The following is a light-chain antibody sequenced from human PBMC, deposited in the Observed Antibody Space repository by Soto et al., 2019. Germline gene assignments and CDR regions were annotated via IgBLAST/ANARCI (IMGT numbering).Light chain of an antibody. J-gene: IGKJ5*01. CDR3: QQYNNWPFIT. CDR2: GAS. Sequence: EIVMTPSPATLSVSPGERANLSCRASQSVRGNLAWYQQKPGQSPRLLIYGASSRATGIPARFSGSGSGTEFTLTISSLQSEDFAVYYCQQYNNWPFITFGPGTRLEIK. CDR1: QSVRGN. V-gene: IGKV3-15*01.